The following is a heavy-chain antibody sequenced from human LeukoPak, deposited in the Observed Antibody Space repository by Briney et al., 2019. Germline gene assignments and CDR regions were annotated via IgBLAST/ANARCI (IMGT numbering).Heavy chain of an antibody. Sequence: GGSLRLSCAVSGITLSNYGMSWVRQAPGKGLEWVAGISGSGGGTNYADSVRGRFTISRDNSKSTLHLQMNSLGAEDTAVYFCAKRGVVIRVILVGFHKEAYYFDSWGQGALVTVSS. CDR3: AKRGVVIRVILVGFHKEAYYFDS. J-gene: IGHJ4*02. D-gene: IGHD3-22*01. CDR1: GITLSNYG. V-gene: IGHV3-23*01. CDR2: ISGSGGGT.